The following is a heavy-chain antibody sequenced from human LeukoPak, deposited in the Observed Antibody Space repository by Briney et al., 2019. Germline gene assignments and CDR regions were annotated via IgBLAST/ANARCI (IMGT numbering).Heavy chain of an antibody. CDR3: ARDPGDCGGDCYSPPRAFDI. J-gene: IGHJ3*02. Sequence: SETLSLTCAVYGGSFSGYYWSWTRQPPGKGLEWIGEINHSGSTNYNPSLKSRVTISVDTSKNQFSLKLSSVTAADTAVYYCARDPGDCGGDCYSPPRAFDIWGQGTMVTVSS. CDR1: GGSFSGYY. V-gene: IGHV4-34*01. CDR2: INHSGST. D-gene: IGHD2-21*02.